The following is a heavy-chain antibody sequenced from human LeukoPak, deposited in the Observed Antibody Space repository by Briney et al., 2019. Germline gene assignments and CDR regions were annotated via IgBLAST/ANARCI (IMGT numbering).Heavy chain of an antibody. V-gene: IGHV3-23*01. J-gene: IGHJ4*02. CDR3: APFPDKSSSVLDY. CDR2: ISGSGGST. CDR1: GFTFSSYA. Sequence: GGSLRLSCAASGFTFSSYAMSWVRQAPGKGLEWVSAISGSGGSTYYADSVKGRFTISRDNSKNTLYLQMNSLRAEDTAVYYCAPFPDKSSSVLDYWGQGTLVTVSS. D-gene: IGHD6-19*01.